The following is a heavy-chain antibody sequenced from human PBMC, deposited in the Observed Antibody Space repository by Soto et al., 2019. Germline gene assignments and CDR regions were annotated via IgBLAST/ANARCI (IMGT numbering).Heavy chain of an antibody. CDR1: DFSVSNNY. CDR2: IYSGGNT. Sequence: EVQLVETGGGLIQPGGSLRLSCAASDFSVSNNYMTWVRQAPGKGLEWVSVIYSGGNTYYADNVKGRFTISRDSSTNTLYLQWTSLRVEDTAVYYCARGMAGMDVWGQGTTVPVPS. J-gene: IGHJ6*02. CDR3: ARGMAGMDV. V-gene: IGHV3-53*02. D-gene: IGHD3-10*01.